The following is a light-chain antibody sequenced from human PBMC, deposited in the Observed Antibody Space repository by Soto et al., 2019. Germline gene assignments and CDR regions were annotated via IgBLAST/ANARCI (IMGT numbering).Light chain of an antibody. CDR3: SSHAGSKRV. CDR2: EVN. Sequence: QSALTQPPSASGSPGQSVTISCTGTSSDVGGYNYVSWYQQHPGKAPKLMIYEVNKRPSGVPDRFSGSESGNTASLTVSGLQAEDEGDYYCSSHAGSKRVFGTGTKVTV. CDR1: SSDVGGYNY. V-gene: IGLV2-8*01. J-gene: IGLJ1*01.